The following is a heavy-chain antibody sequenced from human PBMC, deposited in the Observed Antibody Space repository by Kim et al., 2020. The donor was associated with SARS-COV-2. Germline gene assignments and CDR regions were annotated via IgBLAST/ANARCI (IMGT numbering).Heavy chain of an antibody. CDR3: ASEYSSSSGWFDP. V-gene: IGHV4-30-2*05. D-gene: IGHD6-6*01. J-gene: IGHJ5*02. Sequence: YNPFLRSRVTISVDTSKNQFSLKLSTVTAADTAVYYCASEYSSSSGWFDPWGQGTLVTVSS.